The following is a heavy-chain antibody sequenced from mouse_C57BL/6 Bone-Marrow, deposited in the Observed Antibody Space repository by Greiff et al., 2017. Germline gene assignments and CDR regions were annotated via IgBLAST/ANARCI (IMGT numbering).Heavy chain of an antibody. D-gene: IGHD1-1*01. CDR1: GYSFTGYY. CDR3: ARFYYGSSCAMDY. V-gene: IGHV1-42*01. CDR2: INPSTGGT. J-gene: IGHJ4*01. Sequence: EVKLMESGPELVKPGASVKISCKASGYSFTGYYMNWVKQSPEKSLEWIGEINPSTGGTTYNQKFKAKATLTVDKSSSTAYMQLKSLTSEDSAVYYCARFYYGSSCAMDYWGQGTSVTVSS.